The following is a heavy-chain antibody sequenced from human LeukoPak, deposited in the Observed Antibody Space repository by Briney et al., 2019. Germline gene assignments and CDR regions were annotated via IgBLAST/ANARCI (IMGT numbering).Heavy chain of an antibody. CDR1: GLTFSSYA. CDR3: ARTNYYYDSSGWKYYFDY. D-gene: IGHD3-22*01. Sequence: PGGSLRLSCAASGLTFSSYAISWVRQAPGQGLEWMGGIIPIFGTANYAQKFQGRVTITADKSTSTAYMELSSLRSEDTAVYYCARTNYYYDSSGWKYYFDYWGQGTLVTVSS. V-gene: IGHV1-69*06. CDR2: IIPIFGTA. J-gene: IGHJ4*02.